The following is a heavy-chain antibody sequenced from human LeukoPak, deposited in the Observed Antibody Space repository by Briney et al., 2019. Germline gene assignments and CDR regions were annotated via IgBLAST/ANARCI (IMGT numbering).Heavy chain of an antibody. V-gene: IGHV1-69*13. J-gene: IGHJ4*02. CDR1: GGTFSSYA. Sequence: ASVKVSCKASGGTFSSYAISWVRQAPGQGLGWMGGIIPIFGTANYAQKFQGRVTITADESTSTAYMELSSLRSEDTAVYYCARGEPTYSSSWYVYWGQGTLVTVSS. CDR3: ARGEPTYSSSWYVY. CDR2: IIPIFGTA. D-gene: IGHD6-13*01.